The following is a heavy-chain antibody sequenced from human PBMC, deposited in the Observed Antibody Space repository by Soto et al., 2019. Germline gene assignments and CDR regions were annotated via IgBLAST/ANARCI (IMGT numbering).Heavy chain of an antibody. Sequence: ASVKVSCXASGFTFTSSAMQWVRQARGQRLEWIGWIVVGSGNTNYAQKFQERVTITRDMSTSTAYMELSSLRSEDTAVYYCAAGSDILTGYPAAFDIWGQGTMVTVSS. CDR3: AAGSDILTGYPAAFDI. D-gene: IGHD3-9*01. CDR2: IVVGSGNT. V-gene: IGHV1-58*02. CDR1: GFTFTSSA. J-gene: IGHJ3*02.